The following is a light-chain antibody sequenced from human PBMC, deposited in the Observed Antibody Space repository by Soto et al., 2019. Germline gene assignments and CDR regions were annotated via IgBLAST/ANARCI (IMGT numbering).Light chain of an antibody. V-gene: IGKV1-27*01. J-gene: IGKJ1*01. CDR2: GAS. Sequence: DMQMTQTPSSLSASVGDRVTITCRASQGISNCLAWYQQKPGRVPKLLIYGASTLQSGVPSRFSGSGSGTDFTLTISSLQPEDVATYYCQKYNSAPRAFGQGTKVAIK. CDR1: QGISNC. CDR3: QKYNSAPRA.